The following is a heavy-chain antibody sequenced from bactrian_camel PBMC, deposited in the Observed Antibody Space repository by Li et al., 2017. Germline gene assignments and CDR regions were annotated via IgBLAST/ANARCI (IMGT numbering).Heavy chain of an antibody. J-gene: IGHJ4*01. V-gene: IGHV3S53*01. D-gene: IGHD6*01. CDR3: AAERAPFGLCDSWRKGDHVY. Sequence: VQLVESGGGSVRPGGSLRLACAASGYTSGIQTMAWFRQTPGKEREGVAAIDSDGSTSYADSVKGRFTISRADAKHTLYLQMDSLKPEDTAMYYCAAERAPFGLCDSWRKGDHVYWGQGTQVTVS. CDR1: GYTSGIQT. CDR2: IDSDGST.